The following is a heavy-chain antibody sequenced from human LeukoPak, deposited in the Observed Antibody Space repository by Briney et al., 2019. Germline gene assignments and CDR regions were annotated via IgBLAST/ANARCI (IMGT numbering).Heavy chain of an antibody. CDR3: ARGGQRFGELLFDY. CDR2: ISSSSNDI. Sequence: PGGSLRLSCAASGFDLSDYSMNWVRQTTGKGLEWVSSISSSSNDIYYADSLKGRFTISRDNAKSSVYLQMNSLGADDTAVYYCARGGQRFGELLFDYWGQGSLVTVSS. V-gene: IGHV3-21*01. CDR1: GFDLSDYS. J-gene: IGHJ4*02. D-gene: IGHD3-10*01.